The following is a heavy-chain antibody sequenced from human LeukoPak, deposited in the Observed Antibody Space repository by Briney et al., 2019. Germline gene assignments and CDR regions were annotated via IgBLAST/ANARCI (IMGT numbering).Heavy chain of an antibody. CDR3: AKEWCSSTSCCFDY. J-gene: IGHJ4*02. CDR1: GFTFSSYG. D-gene: IGHD2-2*01. V-gene: IGHV3-30*02. Sequence: PGGSLRLSCAASGFTFSSYGMHWVRQAPGKGLEWVAFIRYDGSNKYYADSVKGRFTISRDNSKNTLYLQMNSLRAEDTAVYYCAKEWCSSTSCCFDYWGQGTLVTVSS. CDR2: IRYDGSNK.